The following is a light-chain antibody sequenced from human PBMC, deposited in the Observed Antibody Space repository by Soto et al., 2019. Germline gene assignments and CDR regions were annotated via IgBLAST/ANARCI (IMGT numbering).Light chain of an antibody. CDR2: EVN. CDR1: STDVGGYDY. Sequence: QSVLTQPPSASGSPGQSVTISCTGTSTDVGGYDYVSWYQQHPGKVPNLMMYEVNKRPSGVPDRFSGSKSGNTASLTVSGLQPEDEADYYCTSYAGGNNVFGTGTKVTVL. V-gene: IGLV2-8*01. CDR3: TSYAGGNNV. J-gene: IGLJ1*01.